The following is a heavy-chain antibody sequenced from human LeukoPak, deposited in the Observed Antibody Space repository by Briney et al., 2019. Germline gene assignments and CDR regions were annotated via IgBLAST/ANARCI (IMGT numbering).Heavy chain of an antibody. CDR1: GYTLTELS. V-gene: IGHV1-24*01. CDR2: FDPGDGET. J-gene: IGHJ5*02. Sequence: ASVKVSCKVSGYTLTELSMHWVRQAPGKGLEWMGGFDPGDGETIYAQKFQGRVTMTEDTSTDTAYMELSSLRSEDTAVYYCATDLSGWYPIPTFDPWGQGTLVTVSS. CDR3: ATDLSGWYPIPTFDP. D-gene: IGHD6-19*01.